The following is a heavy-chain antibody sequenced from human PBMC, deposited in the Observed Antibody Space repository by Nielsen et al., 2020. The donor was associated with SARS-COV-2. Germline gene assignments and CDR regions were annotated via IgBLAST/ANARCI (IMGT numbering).Heavy chain of an antibody. J-gene: IGHJ4*02. D-gene: IGHD1-1*01. CDR1: GYSCTSYW. CDR3: ARPALYNVFYFDY. V-gene: IGHV5-51*01. CDR2: IYPGDSDT. Sequence: GESLKISCKGSGYSCTSYWIGWVRQMPGKGLEWMGIIYPGDSDTRYSPSFQGQVTISADKSISTAYLQWSSLKASDTAMYYCARPALYNVFYFDYWGQGTLVTVSS.